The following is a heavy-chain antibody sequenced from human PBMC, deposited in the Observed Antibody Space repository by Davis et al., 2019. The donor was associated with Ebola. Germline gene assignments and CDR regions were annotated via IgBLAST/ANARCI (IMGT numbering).Heavy chain of an antibody. V-gene: IGHV3-30*02. CDR1: GFTLSSYG. CDR2: IRYDGSNK. Sequence: GGSLRLSCAASGFTLSSYGMHWVRQVPGKGLEWVAFIRYDGSNKYYADSVKGRFTISRDNSKNTLYLQMNSLRAEDTAVYYCAKAPITGTTSYYYYYMDVWGKGTTVTVSS. J-gene: IGHJ6*03. D-gene: IGHD1-7*01. CDR3: AKAPITGTTSYYYYYMDV.